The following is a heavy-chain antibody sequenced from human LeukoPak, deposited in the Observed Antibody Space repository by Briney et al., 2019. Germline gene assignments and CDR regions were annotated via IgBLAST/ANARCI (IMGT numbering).Heavy chain of an antibody. D-gene: IGHD1-14*01. J-gene: IGHJ4*02. CDR3: VRKFATGD. V-gene: IGHV3-74*01. CDR2: VKSEGTAT. Sequence: GGSLRLPCAASGFTFSSHLMHWVRQAQGTGLVWVSSVKSEGTATNYADSVKGRFIISRDKAKNTLYLPMNSLRVEDTAVYYCVRKFATGDWGQGTLVTVSS. CDR1: GFTFSSHL.